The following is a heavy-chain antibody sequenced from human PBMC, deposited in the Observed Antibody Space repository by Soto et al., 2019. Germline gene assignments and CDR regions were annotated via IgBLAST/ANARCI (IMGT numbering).Heavy chain of an antibody. J-gene: IGHJ4*02. V-gene: IGHV1-69*13. Sequence: ASVKVSCKASGGTFSSYAISWVRQAPGQGLEWMGGIIPIFGTANYAQKFQGRVTITADESTSTAYMELSSLRSEDTAVYYCARVVSGYDSSGPNEWSFDYWGQGTLVTVSS. D-gene: IGHD3-22*01. CDR1: GGTFSSYA. CDR2: IIPIFGTA. CDR3: ARVVSGYDSSGPNEWSFDY.